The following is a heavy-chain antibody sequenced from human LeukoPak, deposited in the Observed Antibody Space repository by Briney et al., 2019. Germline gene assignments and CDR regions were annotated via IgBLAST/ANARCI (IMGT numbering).Heavy chain of an antibody. D-gene: IGHD2-15*01. J-gene: IGHJ5*02. CDR1: GYTFTSYG. Sequence: ASVKVSCKASGYTFTSYGISWVRQAPGQGLEWMGWISAYNGNTNYAQKLQGRVTMTTDTSTSTAYMELRSLRSDDTGVYYCARDVFRYCSGGSCYLRWFDPWGQGTLVTVSS. V-gene: IGHV1-18*01. CDR2: ISAYNGNT. CDR3: ARDVFRYCSGGSCYLRWFDP.